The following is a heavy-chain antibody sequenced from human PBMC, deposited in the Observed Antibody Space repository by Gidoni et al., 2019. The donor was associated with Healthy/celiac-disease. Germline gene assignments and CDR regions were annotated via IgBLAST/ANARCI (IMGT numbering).Heavy chain of an antibody. D-gene: IGHD3-22*01. CDR1: GFTFSSYA. CDR2: ISGSGGST. V-gene: IGHV3-23*01. J-gene: IGHJ4*02. CDR3: AKDRDSSGYTPLGW. Sequence: EVQLLESGGGLVQPGGSLSLSCAASGFTFSSYAMRWVRQAPGKGLELVSAISGSGGSTYYADSVKGRFTISRDNSKNTLYLQMNSLRAEDTAVYYCAKDRDSSGYTPLGWWGQGTLVTVSS.